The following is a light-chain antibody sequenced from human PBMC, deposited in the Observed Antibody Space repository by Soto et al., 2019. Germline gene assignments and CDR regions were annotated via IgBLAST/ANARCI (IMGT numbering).Light chain of an antibody. V-gene: IGLV2-14*01. CDR1: NTDVGQDKS. CDR2: EVT. CDR3: VSYTDTDTLV. J-gene: IGLJ1*01. Sequence: QSVLTQPASVSGSRGQSIIISCVGRNTDVGQDKSVSWYQQGPGKAPKLLIFEVTNRPSGVSNRFSGSRSGNTASLTISGLQPDDEGDSFCVSYTDTDTLVFGTGTKVTVL.